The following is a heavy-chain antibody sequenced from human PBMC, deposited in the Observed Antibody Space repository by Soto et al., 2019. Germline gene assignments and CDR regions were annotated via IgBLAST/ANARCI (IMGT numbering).Heavy chain of an antibody. Sequence: SETLSLTCTVSGGSISSDHYYWSWIRQPPGKGLEWIGYIYYSGGTYYNPSLRSRVTISIDTSKNQFSLKLSSVTAADTAVFYCARVNYYDSSGFFSHDFDIWGQGTMVTVSS. J-gene: IGHJ3*02. CDR2: IYYSGGT. CDR1: GGSISSDHYY. V-gene: IGHV4-30-4*01. CDR3: ARVNYYDSSGFFSHDFDI. D-gene: IGHD3-22*01.